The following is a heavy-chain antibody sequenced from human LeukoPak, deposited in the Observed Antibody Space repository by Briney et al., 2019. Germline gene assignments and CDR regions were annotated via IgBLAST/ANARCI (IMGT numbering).Heavy chain of an antibody. CDR2: IYYSGST. J-gene: IGHJ4*02. Sequence: PSETLSLTCTVSGGSLSSYYWSWIRQPPGKGLEWIGYIYYSGSTKYNPSLKSRVTISVDTSKNQFSLRLSSVTAADTAVYYCARQHHGSGTIDHWGQGTLVIVSS. CDR3: ARQHHGSGTIDH. V-gene: IGHV4-59*08. D-gene: IGHD3-10*01. CDR1: GGSLSSYY.